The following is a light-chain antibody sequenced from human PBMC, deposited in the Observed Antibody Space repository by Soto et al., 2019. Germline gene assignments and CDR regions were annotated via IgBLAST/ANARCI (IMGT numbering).Light chain of an antibody. CDR1: QSVSSY. CDR2: DAS. CDR3: QQRSTWPLT. J-gene: IGKJ4*01. V-gene: IGKV3-11*01. Sequence: EIVLTQSPATLSLSPGERATLSCRASQSVSSYLAWYQQKPGQAPRLLIYDASNRATGIPARFSGSGSGTDFTLTISSLETEAFAVYYCQQRSTWPLTFGGGIKVEIK.